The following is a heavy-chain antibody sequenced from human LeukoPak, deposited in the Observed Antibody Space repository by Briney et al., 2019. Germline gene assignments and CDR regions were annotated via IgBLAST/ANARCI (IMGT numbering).Heavy chain of an antibody. D-gene: IGHD3-3*01. Sequence: PSETLSLTCAVYGGSFSGYYWSWIRQPPGKGLEWIGEINHSGSTNYNPSLKSRVTISVDTSKNLFSLKLSSVTAADTAVYYCARGAGSITIMIAFDIWGQGTMVTVSS. V-gene: IGHV4-34*01. J-gene: IGHJ3*02. CDR1: GGSFSGYY. CDR2: INHSGST. CDR3: ARGAGSITIMIAFDI.